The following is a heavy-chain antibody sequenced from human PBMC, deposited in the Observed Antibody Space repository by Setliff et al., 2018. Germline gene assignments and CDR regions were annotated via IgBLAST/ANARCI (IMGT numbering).Heavy chain of an antibody. Sequence: GGSLRLSCVASGFSFSDYSMNWVRQAPGKGLEWVAFIRRSSGSDTYYADSVKGRFTISRDNAMNSLYLQMNSLRAEDTAVYYCARPGRSNYWDSFDYWGQGTLVTVSS. CDR1: GFSFSDYS. V-gene: IGHV3-21*05. CDR2: IRRSSGSDT. CDR3: ARPGRSNYWDSFDY. D-gene: IGHD3-10*01. J-gene: IGHJ4*02.